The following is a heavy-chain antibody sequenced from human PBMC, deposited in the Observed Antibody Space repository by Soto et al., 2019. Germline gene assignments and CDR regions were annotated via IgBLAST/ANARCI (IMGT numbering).Heavy chain of an antibody. V-gene: IGHV4-34*01. Sequence: PGGSLRLSCAASGFTFSDHYMGWIRQPPGKGLEWIGEINHSGSTNYNPSLKSRVTISVDTSKNQFSLKLSSVSAADTAVYYCARVKSSSWYRGWFDPWGQGTLVTVSS. D-gene: IGHD6-13*01. CDR2: INHSGST. CDR1: GFTFSDHY. J-gene: IGHJ5*02. CDR3: ARVKSSSWYRGWFDP.